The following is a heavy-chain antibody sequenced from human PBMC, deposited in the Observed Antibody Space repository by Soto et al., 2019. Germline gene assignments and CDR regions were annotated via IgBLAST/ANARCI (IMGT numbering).Heavy chain of an antibody. CDR3: AKAARSFVFDY. CDR1: GYSISSGYY. J-gene: IGHJ4*02. Sequence: SETLSLTCAVSGYSISSGYYWGWIRQPPGKGLEWIGSIYHSGSTYYNPSLKSRVTISVDTSKNQFSLKLSSVTAADTAVYYCAKAARSFVFDYWGQGTLVTVSS. CDR2: IYHSGST. D-gene: IGHD6-6*01. V-gene: IGHV4-38-2*01.